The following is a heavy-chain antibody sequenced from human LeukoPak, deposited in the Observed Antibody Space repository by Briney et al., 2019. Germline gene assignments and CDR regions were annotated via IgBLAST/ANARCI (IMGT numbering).Heavy chain of an antibody. CDR1: GFNFNNYH. CDR3: ARGSIVAAGISAFDI. J-gene: IGHJ3*02. CDR2: ISSDGSNI. Sequence: GGSLRLSCAASGFNFNNYHMTWVRQAPGKGLEWVSAISSDGSNIYYANSLKGRFTISRDNAKKSLHLQMNSLRAEDSAVYYCARGSIVAAGISAFDIWGQGTMVTVSS. D-gene: IGHD6-13*01. V-gene: IGHV3-21*01.